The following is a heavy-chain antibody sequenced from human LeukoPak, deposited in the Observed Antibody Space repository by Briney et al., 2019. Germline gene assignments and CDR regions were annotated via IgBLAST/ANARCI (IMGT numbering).Heavy chain of an antibody. CDR2: ISSSSSYI. J-gene: IGHJ6*02. CDR1: GFTFSSYS. CDR3: ARGGSGYGDYYYFYAMDV. V-gene: IGHV3-21*01. D-gene: IGHD3-22*01. Sequence: GGSLRLSCAASGFTFSSYSMNWVRQAPGKGLEWVSSISSSSSYIYYADSVKGRFTISRDNAKNSLYLQMNSLRDEDTAVYSCARGGSGYGDYYYFYAMDVWGQGTTVTVSS.